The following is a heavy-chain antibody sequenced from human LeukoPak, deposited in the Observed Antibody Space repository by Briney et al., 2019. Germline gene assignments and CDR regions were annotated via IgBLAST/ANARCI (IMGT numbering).Heavy chain of an antibody. Sequence: SETLSLTCAVSGGSISSSNWWSWVRQPPGKGLEWIGEIYHSGSTNYNPSLKSRVTISVDKSKNQFSLKLSSVTAADTAVYYCARDCSSGWYRESWFDPWGQGTLVTVSS. D-gene: IGHD6-19*01. CDR1: GGSISSSNW. CDR3: ARDCSSGWYRESWFDP. CDR2: IYHSGST. J-gene: IGHJ5*02. V-gene: IGHV4-4*02.